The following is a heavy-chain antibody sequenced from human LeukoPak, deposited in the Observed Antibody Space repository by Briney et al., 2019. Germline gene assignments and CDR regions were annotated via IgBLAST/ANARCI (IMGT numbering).Heavy chain of an antibody. Sequence: QTGGSLRLSCAASGFTFSSYWMHWVRQAPGKGLVWTSRINTDGSNTRYEDTVKGRFTISRDNAKNTLYLQMNSLRAEDTAVYYCARDGYRTSQGAFDLWGQGTMVTVSS. CDR1: GFTFSSYW. J-gene: IGHJ3*01. CDR2: INTDGSNT. CDR3: ARDGYRTSQGAFDL. V-gene: IGHV3-74*01. D-gene: IGHD5-12*01.